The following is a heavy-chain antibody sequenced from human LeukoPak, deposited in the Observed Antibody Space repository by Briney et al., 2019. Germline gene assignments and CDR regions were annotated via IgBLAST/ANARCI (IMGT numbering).Heavy chain of an antibody. CDR3: ARARRAGTTFGALGY. CDR1: GGSISSGGYY. D-gene: IGHD1-7*01. J-gene: IGHJ4*02. Sequence: TSETLSLTCTVSGGSISSGGYYWSCIRQHPGKGLESLGYIYFRGSTYYHTSHKRRVTISVDTSKNQCTRKLSSVTAADTAAYYCARARRAGTTFGALGYWGQGTLVTVSS. V-gene: IGHV4-31*03. CDR2: IYFRGST.